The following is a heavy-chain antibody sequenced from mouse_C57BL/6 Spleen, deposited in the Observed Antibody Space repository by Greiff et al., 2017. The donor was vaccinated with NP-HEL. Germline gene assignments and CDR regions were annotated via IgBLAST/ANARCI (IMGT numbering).Heavy chain of an antibody. Sequence: GGSMKLSCVASGFTFSNYWMNWVRQSPEKGLEWVAQIRLKSDNYATHYAESVKGRFTISRDDSKSSVYLQMNNLRAEDTGIYYCTGVWDYSWFAYWGQGTLVTVSA. D-gene: IGHD1-1*01. CDR2: IRLKSDNYAT. V-gene: IGHV6-3*01. CDR3: TGVWDYSWFAY. CDR1: GFTFSNYW. J-gene: IGHJ3*01.